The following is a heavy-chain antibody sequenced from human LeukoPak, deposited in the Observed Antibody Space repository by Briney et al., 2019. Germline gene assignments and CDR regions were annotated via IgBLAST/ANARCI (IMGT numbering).Heavy chain of an antibody. CDR1: GDSISSSSYY. J-gene: IGHJ4*02. Sequence: PSETLSLTCTVSGDSISSSSYYWGWIRQPPGKGLEWIGSLYYSGRTYYNPSLKSRVTISVDTSKNQFSLKLRSVTAADTAVYYCARHHKNSGSPYYVDYWAQETLVPVS. CDR2: LYYSGRT. D-gene: IGHD3-10*02. CDR3: ARHHKNSGSPYYVDY. V-gene: IGHV4-39*01.